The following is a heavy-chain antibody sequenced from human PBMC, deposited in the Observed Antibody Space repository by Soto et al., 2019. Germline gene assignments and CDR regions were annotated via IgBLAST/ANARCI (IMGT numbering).Heavy chain of an antibody. J-gene: IGHJ3*02. V-gene: IGHV3-64*01. CDR3: ASSHYDVWSGSFGDFDI. CDR2: ISSNGGST. D-gene: IGHD3-3*01. Sequence: EVQLVESGGGLVQPGGSLRLSCAASGFTFSIYAMHWVRQAQGTGLEYVSAISSNGGSTYYAHSVKGRFTISRDNSKNSRDLHMGRLRAEDMAVSYCASSHYDVWSGSFGDFDIGGQGTMVTVSS. CDR1: GFTFSIYA.